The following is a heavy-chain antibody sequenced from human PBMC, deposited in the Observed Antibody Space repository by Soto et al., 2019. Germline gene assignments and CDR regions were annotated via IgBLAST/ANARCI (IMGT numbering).Heavy chain of an antibody. J-gene: IGHJ6*02. CDR1: GGTFSSYA. D-gene: IGHD2-15*01. CDR3: ARDGYCSGGSCYSYYYGMDV. Sequence: QVQLVQSGAEVKKPGSSVKVSCKASGGTFSSYAISWVRQAPGQGLEWMGGIIPIFGTANYAQKFQGRVTITADKSTSTAYMELSSLRSEDTAVDYCARDGYCSGGSCYSYYYGMDVWGQGTTVTVSS. CDR2: IIPIFGTA. V-gene: IGHV1-69*06.